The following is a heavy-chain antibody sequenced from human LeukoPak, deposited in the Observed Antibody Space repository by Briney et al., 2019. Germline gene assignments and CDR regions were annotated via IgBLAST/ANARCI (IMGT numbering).Heavy chain of an antibody. D-gene: IGHD3-10*01. Sequence: GGSLRLSCAASGFTFNSYAMSWVRQAPGKGLEWVSAISGSGGSTYYADSVKGRFTISRDNSKNTLYLQMNSLRAEDTAVYCCAKAPNYYGSGLYYFDYWGQGTLVTVSS. J-gene: IGHJ4*02. V-gene: IGHV3-23*01. CDR3: AKAPNYYGSGLYYFDY. CDR1: GFTFNSYA. CDR2: ISGSGGST.